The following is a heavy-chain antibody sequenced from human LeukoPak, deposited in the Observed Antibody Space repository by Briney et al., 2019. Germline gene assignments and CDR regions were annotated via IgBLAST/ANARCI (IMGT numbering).Heavy chain of an antibody. J-gene: IGHJ4*02. D-gene: IGHD3-22*01. V-gene: IGHV4-34*01. CDR1: GVSFSGYY. CDR3: ASRLYYYDSSGYYPAPFDY. CDR2: INHSGST. Sequence: PSETLSLTCAVYGVSFSGYYWSWIRQPPGKGLEWIGEINHSGSTNYNPPLKSRVTISVDTSKNQFSLKLSSVTAADTAVYYCASRLYYYDSSGYYPAPFDYWGQGTLATVSS.